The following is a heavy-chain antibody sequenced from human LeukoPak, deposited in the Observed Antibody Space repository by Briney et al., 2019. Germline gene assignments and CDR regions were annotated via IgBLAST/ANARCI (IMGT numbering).Heavy chain of an antibody. CDR2: IYYSGST. CDR3: ARVRDYDFWSGYYRGVFDY. Sequence: PSETLSLTCTVSGGSISSGGYYWSWLRQHQGKGLEWIGYIYYSGSTYYNPSLKSRVTISVDTSKNQFSLKLSSVTGADTAVYYCARVRDYDFWSGYYRGVFDYWGQGTLVTVSS. D-gene: IGHD3-3*01. J-gene: IGHJ4*02. CDR1: GGSISSGGYY. V-gene: IGHV4-31*03.